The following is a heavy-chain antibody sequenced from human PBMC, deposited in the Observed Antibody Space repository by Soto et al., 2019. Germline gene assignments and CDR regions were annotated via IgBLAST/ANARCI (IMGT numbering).Heavy chain of an antibody. V-gene: IGHV1-69*01. CDR1: GGTFSSYA. CDR3: ARAMVRGVHYYYYGMDV. D-gene: IGHD3-10*01. Sequence: QVQLVQSGAEVKKPGSSVKVSCKASGGTFSSYAISWVRQAPGQGLEWMGGIIPIFGTANYAQKFQGRVTITADESTSTAYMELSSLRPEDTAVYYCARAMVRGVHYYYYGMDVWGQGTTVTVSS. CDR2: IIPIFGTA. J-gene: IGHJ6*02.